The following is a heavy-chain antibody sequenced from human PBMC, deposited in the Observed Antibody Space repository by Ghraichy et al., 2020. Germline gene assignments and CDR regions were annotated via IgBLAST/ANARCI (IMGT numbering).Heavy chain of an antibody. D-gene: IGHD3-22*01. J-gene: IGHJ6*02. V-gene: IGHV3-23*01. Sequence: LSLTCAASGFTFSSYAMSWVRQAPGKGLEWVSAISVSGASTYFADSVKGRFTISRDNSKNTLYLQMNSLRAEDTAVYYCAKDRYDSPRYGMDVWGQGTTVTVSS. CDR2: ISVSGAST. CDR3: AKDRYDSPRYGMDV. CDR1: GFTFSSYA.